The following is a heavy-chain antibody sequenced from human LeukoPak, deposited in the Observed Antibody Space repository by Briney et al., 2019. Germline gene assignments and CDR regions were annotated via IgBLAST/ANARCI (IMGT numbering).Heavy chain of an antibody. CDR1: GGSIRSSSYN. CDR3: ARTGGSFYFYYYMDV. J-gene: IGHJ6*03. V-gene: IGHV4-39*07. CDR2: IQYTGTT. D-gene: IGHD1-26*01. Sequence: SETLSLTCTVSGGSIRSSSYNWGWIRQPPGKGLEWIGSIQYTGTTFYNPSLKSRVTISLDTSKNQFSPKVSSVTAADTAVFYCARTGGSFYFYYYMDVWGKGTTVTVSS.